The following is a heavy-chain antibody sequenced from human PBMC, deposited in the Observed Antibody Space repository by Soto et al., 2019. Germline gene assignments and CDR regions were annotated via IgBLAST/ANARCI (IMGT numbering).Heavy chain of an antibody. V-gene: IGHV3-30-3*01. Sequence: GGSLRLSCAASGFTFSSYAMHWVRQAPGKGLEWVAVISYDGSNKYYADSVKGRFTISRDNSKNTLYLQMNSLRAEDTAVYYCARQERWLQLEFDYWGQGTLVTAPQ. CDR2: ISYDGSNK. CDR1: GFTFSSYA. J-gene: IGHJ4*02. D-gene: IGHD5-12*01. CDR3: ARQERWLQLEFDY.